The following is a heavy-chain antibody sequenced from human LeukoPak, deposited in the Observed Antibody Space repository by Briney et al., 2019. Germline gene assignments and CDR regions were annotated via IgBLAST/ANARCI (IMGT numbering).Heavy chain of an antibody. Sequence: ASVKVSCKASGYTFTNYGINWVRQAPGQGLEWMGWISAYNGNTNYAQKLQGRVTMTTDTSTSTAYMELRSLRSDDTAVYYCARAGGWLWFGEFFIYYYYMDVWGKGTTVTISS. D-gene: IGHD3-10*01. V-gene: IGHV1-18*01. CDR2: ISAYNGNT. CDR1: GYTFTNYG. J-gene: IGHJ6*03. CDR3: ARAGGWLWFGEFFIYYYYMDV.